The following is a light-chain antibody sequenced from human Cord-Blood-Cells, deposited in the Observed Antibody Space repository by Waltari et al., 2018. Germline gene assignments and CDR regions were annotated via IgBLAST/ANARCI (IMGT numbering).Light chain of an antibody. CDR3: SAYAGSNKLV. J-gene: IGLJ3*02. CDR2: EVS. Sequence: QSALTQPPSASGSPGQSVTISCTGTSSDVGGYNYVSWYQQHPGKAPNLMIYEVSKRPSGVPDRCSGSKSGNAASLTVSGLQAEDEADYYCSAYAGSNKLVFGGGTKLTVL. V-gene: IGLV2-8*01. CDR1: SSDVGGYNY.